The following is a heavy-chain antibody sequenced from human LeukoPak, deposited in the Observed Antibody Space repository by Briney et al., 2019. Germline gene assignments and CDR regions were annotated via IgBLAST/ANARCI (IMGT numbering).Heavy chain of an antibody. CDR1: GDSISGYY. J-gene: IGHJ5*02. CDR3: AREGQWLPDWFDP. D-gene: IGHD6-19*01. CDR2: IHYSGST. Sequence: SETLSLTCTASGDSISGYYWSWIRQPPGKGLEWIGYIHYSGSTNYSPSLRSRVTISLDTSKNQFSLKVNSVTAADTAVYYCAREGQWLPDWFDPWGQGTLVTVSS. V-gene: IGHV4-59*01.